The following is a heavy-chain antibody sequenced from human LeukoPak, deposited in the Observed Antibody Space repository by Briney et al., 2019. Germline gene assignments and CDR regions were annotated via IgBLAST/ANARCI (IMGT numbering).Heavy chain of an antibody. Sequence: SDTLSLTCTVSGYSISSGYYWGWIRQPPGKGLEWIGSIYHSGSTYYNPSLKSRVTISVDTSKNQFSLKLSSVTAADTAVYYCAREVTMVRGVNIGGSDPWGQGTLVTVSS. CDR1: GYSISSGYY. V-gene: IGHV4-38-2*02. J-gene: IGHJ5*02. CDR3: AREVTMVRGVNIGGSDP. CDR2: IYHSGST. D-gene: IGHD3-10*01.